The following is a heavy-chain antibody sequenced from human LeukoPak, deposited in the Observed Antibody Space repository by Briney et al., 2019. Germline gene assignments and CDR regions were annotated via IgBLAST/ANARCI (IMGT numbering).Heavy chain of an antibody. CDR2: IWYDGSNK. D-gene: IGHD2-15*01. J-gene: IGHJ3*02. V-gene: IGHV3-33*01. CDR3: ARDWGYCSGGSCSPGAFDI. CDR1: GFTFSSYG. Sequence: PGRSLRLSCAASGFTFSSYGMHWVRQAPGKGLEWVAVIWYDGSNKYYADSVKGRFTISRDNSKNTLYLQMNSLRAEDTAVYYCARDWGYCSGGSCSPGAFDIWGQGTMVTVSS.